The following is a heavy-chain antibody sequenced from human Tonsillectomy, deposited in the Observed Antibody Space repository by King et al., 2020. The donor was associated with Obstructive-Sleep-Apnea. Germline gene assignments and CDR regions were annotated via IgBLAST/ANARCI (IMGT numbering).Heavy chain of an antibody. CDR2: IYYGGSA. V-gene: IGHV4-61*01. J-gene: IGHJ6*02. D-gene: IGHD3-10*01. Sequence: VQLQESGPGLVKPSETLSLTCTVSGGSVSSGRYFWGWVRQPPRKGLQWIGHIYYGGSANFDSSVESRVTISLDTSMNQLSLRLRSVTAADTAVYYCVRYSCGTSWFGHYYYAMDVWGRGTTVSVSS. CDR3: VRYSCGTSWFGHYYYAMDV. CDR1: GGSVSSGRYF.